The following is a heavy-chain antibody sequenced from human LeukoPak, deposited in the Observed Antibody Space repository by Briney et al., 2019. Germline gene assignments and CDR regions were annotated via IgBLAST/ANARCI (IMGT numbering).Heavy chain of an antibody. CDR3: ARVPTRQYYYMDV. J-gene: IGHJ6*03. CDR2: ITGSGLRT. CDR1: GFTFSNYA. V-gene: IGHV3-23*01. Sequence: GGSLRLSCAASGFTFSNYAMHWVRQAPGKGLEWVSGITGSGLRTYYGDSVKGRFTIYRDNAKNSLYLQVNSLRAEDTALYYCARVPTRQYYYMDVWGKGTTVTVSS.